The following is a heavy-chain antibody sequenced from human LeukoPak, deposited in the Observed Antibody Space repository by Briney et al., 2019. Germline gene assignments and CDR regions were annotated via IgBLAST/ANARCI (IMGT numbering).Heavy chain of an antibody. CDR1: GASINIRYHY. CDR3: VKSGTLLREGFNY. J-gene: IGHJ4*02. V-gene: IGHV4-39*01. D-gene: IGHD1-1*01. CDR2: MDYTGET. Sequence: PSETLSLTCTVSGASINIRYHYWGWIRQSPGKGLEWIGSMDYTGETYYSPSLQSRVTISVGTPRNQFSLNLHSMTAADTAVYYCVKSGTLLREGFNYWGQGTLVTVSS.